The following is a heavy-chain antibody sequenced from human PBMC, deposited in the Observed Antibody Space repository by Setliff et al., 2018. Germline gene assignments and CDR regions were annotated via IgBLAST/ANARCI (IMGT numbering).Heavy chain of an antibody. CDR3: ARGFYDSSGYPIDY. V-gene: IGHV3-48*01. CDR2: ISSSSSTI. CDR1: GFTFSGYS. D-gene: IGHD3-22*01. J-gene: IGHJ4*02. Sequence: PGGSLRLSCEASGFTFSGYSMNWVRQAPGKGLEWVSYISSSSSTIYYADSVKGRFTISRDNAKNSLYLQMNSLRAEDTAVYYCARGFYDSSGYPIDYWGQGTLVTVSS.